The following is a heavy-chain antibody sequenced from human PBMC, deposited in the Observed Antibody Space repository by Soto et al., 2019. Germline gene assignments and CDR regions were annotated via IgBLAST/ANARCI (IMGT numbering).Heavy chain of an antibody. D-gene: IGHD2-21*01. CDR2: ISYDGSNK. J-gene: IGHJ3*01. Sequence: QVQLVESGGGVVQPGRSLRLSCAASGFTFSSYGMHWVRQAPGKGLEWVAVISYDGSNKYYADSVKGRFTISRDNSKNKLYLQMNSLRAEDTDVYYCAKDRPLFSWGQGTMVTVSS. CDR1: GFTFSSYG. V-gene: IGHV3-30*18. CDR3: AKDRPLFS.